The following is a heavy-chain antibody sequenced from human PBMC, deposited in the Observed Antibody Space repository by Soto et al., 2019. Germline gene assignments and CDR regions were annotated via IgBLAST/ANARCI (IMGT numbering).Heavy chain of an antibody. CDR3: ARDLSTVRANHNYGMYV. D-gene: IGHD2-2*01. J-gene: IGHJ6*02. V-gene: IGHV1-46*01. Sequence: ASVNVSCNASGYTFTSYYMHWVRQAPGQGLEWMGIINPSGGSTSYAQKFQGRVTMTRDTSTSTVYMELSSLRSEDTAVYYCARDLSTVRANHNYGMYVWGQGTTVTFSS. CDR2: INPSGGST. CDR1: GYTFTSYY.